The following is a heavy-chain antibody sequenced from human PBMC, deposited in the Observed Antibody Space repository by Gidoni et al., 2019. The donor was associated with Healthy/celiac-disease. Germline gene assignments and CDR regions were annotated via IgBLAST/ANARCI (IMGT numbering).Heavy chain of an antibody. CDR2: INHSGST. J-gene: IGHJ5*02. CDR3: ARRRYCSSTSCRQNWFDP. D-gene: IGHD2-2*01. V-gene: IGHV4-34*01. CDR1: GGSFSGYY. Sequence: QVQLQQCGAGLLKPSETLSLTCAVYGGSFSGYYWSWIRQPPGKGLEWIGEINHSGSTNSTPSLQSRVTISVDTSKNPFSLKLSSVPAADTAVYYCARRRYCSSTSCRQNWFDPWGQGTLVTVSS.